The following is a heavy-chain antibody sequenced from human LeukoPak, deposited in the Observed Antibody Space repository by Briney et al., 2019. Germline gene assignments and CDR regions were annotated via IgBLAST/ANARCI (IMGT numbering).Heavy chain of an antibody. CDR1: GVSFSGYY. J-gene: IGHJ6*03. Sequence: SETLSLTCAVYGVSFSGYYWSWIRQPPGKGLEWIGEINHSGSTNYNPSLKSRVTISVDTSKNQFSLKLSSVTAADTAVYYCARQGQGARFTFTHYYYYMDVWGKGPRSPSP. CDR2: INHSGST. V-gene: IGHV4-34*01. CDR3: ARQGQGARFTFTHYYYYMDV.